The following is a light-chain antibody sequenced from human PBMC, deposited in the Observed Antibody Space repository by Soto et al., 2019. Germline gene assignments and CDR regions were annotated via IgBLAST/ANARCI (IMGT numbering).Light chain of an antibody. V-gene: IGLV3-1*01. J-gene: IGLJ2*01. CDR2: QDT. CDR1: KLGDKY. Sequence: SYELTQPPSVSVSPGQTASITCSGDKLGDKYAWWYQQKAGQFPVLVIYQDTKRPSGIPERFSGSNSGNTATLTISGTQGMDEADYYCQAWDSSTAYVVFGGGTKLTVL. CDR3: QAWDSSTAYVV.